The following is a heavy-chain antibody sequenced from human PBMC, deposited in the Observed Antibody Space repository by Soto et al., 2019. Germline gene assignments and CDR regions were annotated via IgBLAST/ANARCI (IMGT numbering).Heavy chain of an antibody. V-gene: IGHV3-30-3*01. CDR1: GFTFSSYA. Sequence: QVQLVESGGGVVQPGRSLRLSCAASGFTFSSYAMHWVRQAPGKGLEWVAVISYDGSSKYYADSVKGRFSISRDNSKDTLDLQVNSLRTEDTAVYYCARGWHTFDYWGQGTLVTVSS. CDR2: ISYDGSSK. J-gene: IGHJ4*02. D-gene: IGHD2-15*01. CDR3: ARGWHTFDY.